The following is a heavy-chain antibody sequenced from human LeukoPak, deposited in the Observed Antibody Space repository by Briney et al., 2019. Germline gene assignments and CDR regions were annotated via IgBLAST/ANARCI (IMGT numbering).Heavy chain of an antibody. CDR2: ISYDGSNK. V-gene: IGHV3-30-3*01. Sequence: PGGSLRLSCAASGFTFSSYAMHWVRQAPGKGLEWVAVISYDGSNKYYEDSVKGRFTISRDNSKNTLYLQMNSLRAEDTAVYYCAREGDYYDSSGYLAWGQGTLVTVSS. CDR1: GFTFSSYA. J-gene: IGHJ4*02. D-gene: IGHD3-22*01. CDR3: AREGDYYDSSGYLA.